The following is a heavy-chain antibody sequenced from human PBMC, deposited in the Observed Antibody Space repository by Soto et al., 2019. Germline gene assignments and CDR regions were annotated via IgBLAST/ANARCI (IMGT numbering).Heavy chain of an antibody. V-gene: IGHV3-30*18. Sequence: QVQLVESGGGVVQPGRSLRLSCAASGFTFSSYGMHWVRQAPGKGLEWVAVISYDGSNKYYADSVKGRLTISRDNSKNXLXXQMNSLRGEDTAVYYCAKDNGSGCDWLRVGEASDIWGQGTMVTVSS. CDR2: ISYDGSNK. J-gene: IGHJ3*02. CDR1: GFTFSSYG. D-gene: IGHD5-12*01. CDR3: AKDNGSGCDWLRVGEASDI.